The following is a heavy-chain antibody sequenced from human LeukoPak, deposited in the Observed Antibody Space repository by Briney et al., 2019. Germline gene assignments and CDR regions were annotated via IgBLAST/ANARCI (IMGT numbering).Heavy chain of an antibody. D-gene: IGHD6-25*01. CDR3: AKGHSTGPYNWFDS. Sequence: KTSETLSLTCTVSGGSISSYYWSWIRQPPGKGLEWIAYISDIGSINYNPSLKSRVTISLDTSRNQFSLKVTSMTAADTAMYFCAKGHSTGPYNWFDSWGQGTQVTVSS. CDR2: ISDIGSI. CDR1: GGSISSYY. V-gene: IGHV4-59*12. J-gene: IGHJ5*01.